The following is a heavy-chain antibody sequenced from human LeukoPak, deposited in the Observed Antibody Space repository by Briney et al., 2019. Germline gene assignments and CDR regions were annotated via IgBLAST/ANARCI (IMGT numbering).Heavy chain of an antibody. J-gene: IGHJ4*02. CDR3: VRGGYTYGLDF. CDR2: ISNLGRAI. V-gene: IGHV3-48*04. CDR1: GFTLTSYS. D-gene: IGHD5-18*01. Sequence: GGSLRLSCAASGFTLTSYSMNWVRQAPGKGPEWIAYISNLGRAIYYGDSVKGRFTISRGTAENSVALHMTSLRTEDTAIYYCVRGGYTYGLDFWGQGTLVTVSS.